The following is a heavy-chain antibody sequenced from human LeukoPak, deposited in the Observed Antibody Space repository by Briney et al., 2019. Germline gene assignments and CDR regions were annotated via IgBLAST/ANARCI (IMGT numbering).Heavy chain of an antibody. D-gene: IGHD5-12*01. CDR2: IYHSGST. CDR1: GGSISSGGYS. CDR3: ASGNTGYDRDSFDI. V-gene: IGHV4-30-2*01. J-gene: IGHJ3*02. Sequence: SQTLSLTCTVSGGSISSGGYSWSWVRQPPGEGLEWVGYIYHSGSTYYNPSLQSRVTISLDRSKNQFSLKLSSMTAADTAVYYCASGNTGYDRDSFDIWGQGTMVTVSS.